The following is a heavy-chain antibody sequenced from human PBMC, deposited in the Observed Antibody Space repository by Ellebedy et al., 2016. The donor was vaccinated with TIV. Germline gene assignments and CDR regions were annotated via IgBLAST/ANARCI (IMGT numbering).Heavy chain of an antibody. CDR2: IYHNGRA. D-gene: IGHD2-2*01. CDR3: ARGSCGTTSCYYFDY. J-gene: IGHJ4*02. CDR1: GGSISSSNW. V-gene: IGHV4-4*02. Sequence: SETLSLXXAVSGGSISSSNWWSWVRQPPGKWLEWIGEIYHNGRANYNPSLTSRVTISVDKSKNQFSLDLSSVTAADTAIYYCARGSCGTTSCYYFDYWGLGTLVTVSS.